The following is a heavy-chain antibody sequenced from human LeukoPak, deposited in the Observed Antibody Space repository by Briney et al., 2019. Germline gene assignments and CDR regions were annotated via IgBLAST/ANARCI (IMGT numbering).Heavy chain of an antibody. CDR1: AFTFSSYW. Sequence: GGSLGLSCGASAFTFSSYWMSWVRQAPGKGLEWVANIKEDGSEINYVDSVKGRFTISRDNAKNSLFLQMNSLRVEDTAVYYCARDRGYSSFDYWGQGTLVTVSS. CDR2: IKEDGSEI. D-gene: IGHD4-23*01. CDR3: ARDRGYSSFDY. J-gene: IGHJ4*02. V-gene: IGHV3-7*01.